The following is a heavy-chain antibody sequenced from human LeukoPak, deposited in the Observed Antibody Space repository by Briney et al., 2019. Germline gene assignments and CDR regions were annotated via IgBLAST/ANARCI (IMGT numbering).Heavy chain of an antibody. CDR3: ARAEGYCSGGSCYSSFDY. J-gene: IGHJ4*02. CDR1: GGTFSSYA. Sequence: ASVKVSCKASGGTFSSYAIGWVRQAPGQGLEWMGGIIPIFGTANYAQKFQGRVTITADESTSTAYMELSSLRSEDTAVYYCARAEGYCSGGSCYSSFDYWGQGTLVTVSS. V-gene: IGHV1-69*13. CDR2: IIPIFGTA. D-gene: IGHD2-15*01.